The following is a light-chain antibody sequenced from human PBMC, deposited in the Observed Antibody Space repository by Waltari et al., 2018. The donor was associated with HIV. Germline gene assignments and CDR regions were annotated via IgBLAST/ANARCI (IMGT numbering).Light chain of an antibody. Sequence: SVAPGQTASMTCGGNNMGGKNVHWYQQKPGQAPVLLVYDNSDRPSGIPERISGSKSGNTAALTISRVEAGDEADYYCQVWDSSSDDWVFGGGTKLTVL. CDR1: NMGGKN. J-gene: IGLJ3*02. CDR2: DNS. CDR3: QVWDSSSDDWV. V-gene: IGLV3-21*02.